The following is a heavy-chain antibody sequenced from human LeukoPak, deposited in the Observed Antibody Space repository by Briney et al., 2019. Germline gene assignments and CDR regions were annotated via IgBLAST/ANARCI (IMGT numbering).Heavy chain of an antibody. Sequence: ASVKVSCKASGFTFTNYGFSWVRQAPGQGLEWMGWISANNGDTHYAQKFQVRVTMTTDTSTTTVYMELRSLTSDDSAVYYCARKPTAHAFDFWGQGTMVTVSS. V-gene: IGHV1-18*04. CDR2: ISANNGDT. CDR3: ARKPTAHAFDF. D-gene: IGHD4-17*01. CDR1: GFTFTNYG. J-gene: IGHJ3*01.